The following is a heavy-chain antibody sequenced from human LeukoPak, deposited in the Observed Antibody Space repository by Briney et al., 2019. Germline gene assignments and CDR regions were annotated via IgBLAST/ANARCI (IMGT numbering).Heavy chain of an antibody. CDR1: GGSISSSGYY. CDR3: ARRSMTGTYYFDY. CDR2: LSANGANT. J-gene: IGHJ4*02. V-gene: IGHV3-23*01. D-gene: IGHD1-1*01. Sequence: ETLSLTCTVSGGSISSSGYYWGWVRQAPGKGLEWVSSLSANGANTYSADSVKGRFIISRDNSKNTLYLQVNSLRPEDTAVYYCARRSMTGTYYFDYWGQGTLVTVSS.